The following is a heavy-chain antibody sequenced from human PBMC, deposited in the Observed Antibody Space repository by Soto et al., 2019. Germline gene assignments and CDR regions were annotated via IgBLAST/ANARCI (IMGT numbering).Heavy chain of an antibody. V-gene: IGHV4-34*01. D-gene: IGHD3-9*01. CDR2: INHSGST. CDR1: GGSFSGYY. J-gene: IGHJ4*02. CDR3: ARGNYDILTGYFRGYGY. Sequence: SETLSLTCAVYGGSFSGYYWSWIRQPPGKGPEWIGEINHSGSTNYNPSLKSRVTISVDTSKNQFSLKLSSVTAADTAVYYCARGNYDILTGYFRGYGYWGQGTLVTVSS.